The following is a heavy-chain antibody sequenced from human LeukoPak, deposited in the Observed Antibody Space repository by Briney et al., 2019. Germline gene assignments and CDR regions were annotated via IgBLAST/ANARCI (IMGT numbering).Heavy chain of an antibody. CDR2: INHSGST. D-gene: IGHD6-13*01. Sequence: KPSETLSLTCAVYGGSFSGYYWSWIRQPPGKGLEWIGEINHSGSTNYNPSLKSRVTISVDTSKNQFSLKLSSVTAADTAVYYCARGTNSSSWSNWFDPWGQGTLVTVSS. CDR1: GGSFSGYY. J-gene: IGHJ5*02. CDR3: ARGTNSSSWSNWFDP. V-gene: IGHV4-34*01.